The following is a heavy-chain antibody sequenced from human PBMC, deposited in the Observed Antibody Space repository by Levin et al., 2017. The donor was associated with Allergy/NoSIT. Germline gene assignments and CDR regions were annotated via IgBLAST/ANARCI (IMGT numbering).Heavy chain of an antibody. CDR3: ARDRKAPYYMDV. V-gene: IGHV3-33*01. Sequence: GGSLRLSCAASGFTFSSYGMHWVRQAPGKGLEWVAVIWYDGSNKYYADSVKGRFTISRDNSKNTLYLQMNSLRAEDTAVYYCARDRKAPYYMDVWGKGTTVTVSS. CDR1: GFTFSSYG. J-gene: IGHJ6*03. CDR2: IWYDGSNK.